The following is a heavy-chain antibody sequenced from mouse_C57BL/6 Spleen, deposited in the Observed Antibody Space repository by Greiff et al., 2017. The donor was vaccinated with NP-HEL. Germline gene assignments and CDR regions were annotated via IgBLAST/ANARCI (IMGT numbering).Heavy chain of an antibody. CDR2: IDPENGDT. CDR3: IYYDYDADY. Sequence: DVQLQESGAELVRPGASVKLSCTASGFNIKDDYMHWVKQRPEQGLEWIGWIDPENGDTEYASKFQGKATITSDTSSNTAYLQLSSLTSEDTAVYYCIYYDYDADYWGQGTTLTVSS. V-gene: IGHV14-4*01. J-gene: IGHJ2*01. D-gene: IGHD2-4*01. CDR1: GFNIKDDY.